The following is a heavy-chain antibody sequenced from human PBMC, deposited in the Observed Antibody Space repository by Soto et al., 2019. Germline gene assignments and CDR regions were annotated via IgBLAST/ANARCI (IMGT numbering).Heavy chain of an antibody. Sequence: SETLSLTCSVSGGSISSGDYYWNWIRQPPGKGLEWIGHIYYSGSTYYNSSLKSRVTISVDTSKNQSSLKLSSVTAADTAVYYCARYYYDSSGYANDAFDIWGQGTMVTVSS. CDR2: IYYSGST. CDR3: ARYYYDSSGYANDAFDI. D-gene: IGHD3-22*01. V-gene: IGHV4-30-4*02. J-gene: IGHJ3*02. CDR1: GGSISSGDYY.